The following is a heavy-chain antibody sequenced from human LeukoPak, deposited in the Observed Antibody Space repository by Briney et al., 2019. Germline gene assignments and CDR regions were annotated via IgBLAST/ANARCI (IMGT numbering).Heavy chain of an antibody. Sequence: SETLSLTCTVSGGSISNYYWSWIRQPAGEGLEWIGRIYSSGTTNYNPSLKSRVTISVDTSKNQFSLKLSSVTAADTAVYYCASTNTVTTSVYWGQGTLVTVSS. J-gene: IGHJ4*02. CDR2: IYSSGTT. CDR3: ASTNTVTTSVY. D-gene: IGHD4-17*01. V-gene: IGHV4-4*07. CDR1: GGSISNYY.